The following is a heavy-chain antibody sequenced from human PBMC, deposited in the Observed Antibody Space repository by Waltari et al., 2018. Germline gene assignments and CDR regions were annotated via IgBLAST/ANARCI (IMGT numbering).Heavy chain of an antibody. Sequence: QVTLNESGPALVKPPQTRTLPCTFSGFSLSTSGMRVSWIRQPPGKALEWLARIDWDDDKFYSTSLKTRLTISKDTSKNQVVLTMTNMDPVDTATYYCAQSTSQWLVLWGQGTLVTVSS. CDR2: IDWDDDK. D-gene: IGHD6-19*01. CDR3: AQSTSQWLVL. CDR1: GFSLSTSGMR. V-gene: IGHV2-70*04. J-gene: IGHJ4*02.